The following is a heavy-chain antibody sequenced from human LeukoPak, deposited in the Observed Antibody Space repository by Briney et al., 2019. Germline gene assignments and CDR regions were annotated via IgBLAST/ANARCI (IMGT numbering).Heavy chain of an antibody. V-gene: IGHV3-30-3*01. CDR3: AREDYYDSSGYYDY. CDR2: ISYDGSNK. CDR1: GFTFSSYA. D-gene: IGHD3-22*01. J-gene: IGHJ4*02. Sequence: PGGSLRLSCAASGFTFSSYAMSWVRQAPGKGLEWVAVISYDGSNKYYADSVKGRFTISRDNSKNTLYLQMNSLRAEDTAVYYCAREDYYDSSGYYDYWGQGTLVTVSS.